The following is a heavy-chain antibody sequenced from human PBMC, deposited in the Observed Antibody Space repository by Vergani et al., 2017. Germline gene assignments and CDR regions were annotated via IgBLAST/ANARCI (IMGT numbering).Heavy chain of an antibody. Sequence: QVQLQESGPGLVKPSETLSLTCTVSGGSISSYYWSWIRQPPGKGLEWIGYIHYSGSTNYNPSLKSRVTISVDTSKNQFSLKLSSVTAADTAVYYCARSRSPYYGGNDYWGQGTLVTVSS. V-gene: IGHV4-59*01. D-gene: IGHD4-23*01. CDR3: ARSRSPYYGGNDY. CDR2: IHYSGST. J-gene: IGHJ4*02. CDR1: GGSISSYY.